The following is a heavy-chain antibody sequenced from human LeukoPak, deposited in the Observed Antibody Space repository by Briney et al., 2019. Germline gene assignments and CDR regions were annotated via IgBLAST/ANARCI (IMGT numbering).Heavy chain of an antibody. CDR3: ATSRVFAP. J-gene: IGHJ5*02. CDR1: GFTFSDYF. Sequence: GGSLRLSCVASGFTFSDYFMSWIRQAPGKGLEWLSFINSAGDNIYYADSVKGRFTISRDNAKETLYLEMNSLRMEDTAIYYCATSRVFAPSAQGTLITVTS. D-gene: IGHD3-3*01. CDR2: INSAGDNI. V-gene: IGHV3-11*04.